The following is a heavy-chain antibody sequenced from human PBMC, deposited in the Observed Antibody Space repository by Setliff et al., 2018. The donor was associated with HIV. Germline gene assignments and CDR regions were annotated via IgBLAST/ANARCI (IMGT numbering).Heavy chain of an antibody. CDR1: GGSISSSSYY. CDR2: IYYSGST. Sequence: SETLSLTCTVSGGSISSSSYYWGWVRQPPGKGLEWIGSIYYSGSTYYNPSLKSRVTIFVDTSKNQFSLKVRSVTAADTSVYYCARKGVDLYFGVDAFDMWGQGTMVTVSS. D-gene: IGHD3-10*01. V-gene: IGHV4-39*01. CDR3: ARKGVDLYFGVDAFDM. J-gene: IGHJ3*02.